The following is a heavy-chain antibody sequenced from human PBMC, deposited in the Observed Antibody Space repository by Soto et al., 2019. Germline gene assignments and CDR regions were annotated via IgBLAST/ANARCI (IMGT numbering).Heavy chain of an antibody. J-gene: IGHJ6*03. CDR2: ISGSGGRT. V-gene: IGHV3-23*01. CDR3: AKSGSGWSYYYYYMDV. Sequence: EVQLLESGGGLVQPGGSLRLSCAASGFTFSSYAMSWVRQAPGKGLEWVSVISGSGGRTYYADSVKGRFTISRDNSKNTLYLQMNSLRAEDTAVYYCAKSGSGWSYYYYYMDVWGKGTTVTVSS. CDR1: GFTFSSYA. D-gene: IGHD6-19*01.